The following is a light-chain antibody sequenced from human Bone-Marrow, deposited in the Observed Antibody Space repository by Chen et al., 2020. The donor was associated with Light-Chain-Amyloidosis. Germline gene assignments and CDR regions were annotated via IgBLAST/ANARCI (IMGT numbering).Light chain of an antibody. V-gene: IGLV3-21*02. Sequence: SYVLTQPSSVSVAPGQTATIACGGNNIGSISVHWYQQTPGQAPLLVVYDDSDRPSGIPERLSGSTSGNTATLTISRVAAGDEADYYCQVWDRSSDRPVFGGGTKLTVL. CDR2: DDS. CDR1: NIGSIS. J-gene: IGLJ3*02. CDR3: QVWDRSSDRPV.